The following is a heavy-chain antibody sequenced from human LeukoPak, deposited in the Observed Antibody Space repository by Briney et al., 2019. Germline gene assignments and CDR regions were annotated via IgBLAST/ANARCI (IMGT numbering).Heavy chain of an antibody. CDR1: GFTVSSNY. CDR2: ISGSGGST. V-gene: IGHV3-23*01. CDR3: AKDPRVGSRVATPCH. Sequence: GGSLRLSCAASGFTVSSNYMSWVRQAPGKGLEWVSAISGSGGSTYYADSVKGRFTISRDNSKSTLFLQMNSLRAEDTAVYYCAKDPRVGSRVATPCHWGQGTLVTVSS. D-gene: IGHD5-24*01. J-gene: IGHJ4*02.